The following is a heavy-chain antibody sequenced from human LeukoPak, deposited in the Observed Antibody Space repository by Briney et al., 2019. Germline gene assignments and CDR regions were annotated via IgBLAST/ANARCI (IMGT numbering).Heavy chain of an antibody. J-gene: IGHJ5*02. CDR1: GFAVSSNY. D-gene: IGHD3-9*01. CDR2: IYSGGST. V-gene: IGHV3-53*01. CDR3: ARDRVYDILTGYYKRWFDP. Sequence: GGSLRLSCAASGFAVSSNYMSWVRQAPGKGLEWVSVIYSGGSTYYADSVKGRFTISRDNSKNTLYLQMNSLRAEDTAVYYCARDRVYDILTGYYKRWFDPWGQGTLVTVSS.